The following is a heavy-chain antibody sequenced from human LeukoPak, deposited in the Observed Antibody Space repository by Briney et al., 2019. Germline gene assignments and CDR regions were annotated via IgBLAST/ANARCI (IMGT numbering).Heavy chain of an antibody. CDR1: GFTFSSYW. V-gene: IGHV3-7*03. CDR3: ARYCSGGSCHYYYGMDV. Sequence: GGSLRLSCAASGFTFSSYWMSWVRQAPGKGLEWVANIKQDGSEKYYVDSVKGRFTISRDNAKNSLYLQMNSLRAEDTAVYYCARYCSGGSCHYYYGMDVWGKGTTVTVS. D-gene: IGHD2-15*01. CDR2: IKQDGSEK. J-gene: IGHJ6*04.